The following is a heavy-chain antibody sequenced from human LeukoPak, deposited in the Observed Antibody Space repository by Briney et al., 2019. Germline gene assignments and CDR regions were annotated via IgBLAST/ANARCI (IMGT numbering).Heavy chain of an antibody. CDR1: GGSISSGDYY. D-gene: IGHD5-18*01. Sequence: SETLSLTCTVSGGSISSGDYYWSWIRQPPGKGLEWIGYIYYSGSTYYNPSLKSRVTISVDTSKNQFSLKLSSVTAADTAVYYCARGKRIQLWWNFDYWGQGTLVTVSS. V-gene: IGHV4-30-4*08. CDR2: IYYSGST. CDR3: ARGKRIQLWWNFDY. J-gene: IGHJ4*02.